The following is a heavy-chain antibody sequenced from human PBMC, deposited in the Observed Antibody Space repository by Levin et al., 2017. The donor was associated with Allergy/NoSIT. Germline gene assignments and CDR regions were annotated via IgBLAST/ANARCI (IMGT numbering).Heavy chain of an antibody. V-gene: IGHV3-66*01. Sequence: GGSLRLSCAASGFTVSSNYMSWVRQAPGKGLEWVSVIYSGGSTYYADSVKGRFTISRDNSKNTLYLQMNSLRAEDTAVYYCARALGDTAMVKGYYYYGMDVWGQGTTVTVSS. CDR3: ARALGDTAMVKGYYYYGMDV. D-gene: IGHD5-18*01. J-gene: IGHJ6*02. CDR1: GFTVSSNY. CDR2: IYSGGST.